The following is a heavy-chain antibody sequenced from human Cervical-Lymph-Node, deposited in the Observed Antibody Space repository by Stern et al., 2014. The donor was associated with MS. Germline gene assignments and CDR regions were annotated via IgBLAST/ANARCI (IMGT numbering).Heavy chain of an antibody. Sequence: EVQLLESGGGLVQPGRSLRLSCAASGFTFDDYAMHWVRQAPGKGLEWVAGMSGNSGSIGYADSVKGLFTISRDNAKNSLYLQMNSLRAEDTALYYCAKAYCGGDCSIDYWGQGTLVTVSS. D-gene: IGHD2-21*02. CDR1: GFTFDDYA. CDR3: AKAYCGGDCSIDY. CDR2: MSGNSGSI. J-gene: IGHJ4*02. V-gene: IGHV3-9*01.